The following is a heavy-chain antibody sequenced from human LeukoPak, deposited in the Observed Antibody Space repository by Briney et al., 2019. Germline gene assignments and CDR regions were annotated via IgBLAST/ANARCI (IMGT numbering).Heavy chain of an antibody. V-gene: IGHV3-21*01. D-gene: IGHD2-2*01. Sequence: GGSLSLFCAASGFTFSSYSMNWVRQAPGKGLEWVSSISSSSSYIYYADSVKGRFTISRDNSKNSLYLQMNSLRAQDTAVYYCARAGREVPAATYWGQKPLVTVSS. CDR2: ISSSSSYI. CDR1: GFTFSSYS. J-gene: IGHJ4*02. CDR3: ARAGREVPAATY.